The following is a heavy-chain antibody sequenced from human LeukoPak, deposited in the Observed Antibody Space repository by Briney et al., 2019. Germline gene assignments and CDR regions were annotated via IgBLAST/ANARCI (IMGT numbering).Heavy chain of an antibody. CDR1: GYSISSGDY. CDR3: ARGSGSYYIGYYFDY. CDR2: IYHSGST. D-gene: IGHD1-26*01. V-gene: IGHV4-38-2*02. J-gene: IGHJ4*02. Sequence: PSETLSLTCNVSGYSISSGDYWGWIRQPPGKGLEWTGSIYHSGSTYYNPSLKSRVTISVDTSKNQFSLKLSSVTAADTAVYYCARGSGSYYIGYYFDYWGQGTLVTVSS.